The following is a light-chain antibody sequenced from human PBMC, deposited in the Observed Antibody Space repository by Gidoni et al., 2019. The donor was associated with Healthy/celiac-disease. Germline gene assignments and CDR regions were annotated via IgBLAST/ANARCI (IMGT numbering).Light chain of an antibody. CDR3: SSYTSSSTLV. CDR2: EVS. Sequence: QSALTQPASVSGSPGQSITISCTGTSSDVGGYNYVSWYQQHPGKAPKLMIYEVSNRPSGVSNRFSGSKSGNPASLTISGLQAADEADYYCSSYTSSSTLVFGGGTKLTVL. V-gene: IGLV2-14*01. J-gene: IGLJ2*01. CDR1: SSDVGGYNY.